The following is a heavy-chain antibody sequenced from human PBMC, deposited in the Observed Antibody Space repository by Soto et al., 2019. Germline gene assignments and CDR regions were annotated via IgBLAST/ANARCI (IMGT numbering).Heavy chain of an antibody. CDR3: ATAIRLDCSSTSCYAFNAAFDI. D-gene: IGHD2-2*01. Sequence: EVQLLESGGGLVQPGGSLRLSCAASGFTFSSYAMSWVRQAPGKGLEWVSAISGSGGSTYYADSVKGRFTISRDNSKNTLSLQMNSLRAEDTAVYYCATAIRLDCSSTSCYAFNAAFDIWGQGTMVTVSS. V-gene: IGHV3-23*01. J-gene: IGHJ3*02. CDR1: GFTFSSYA. CDR2: ISGSGGST.